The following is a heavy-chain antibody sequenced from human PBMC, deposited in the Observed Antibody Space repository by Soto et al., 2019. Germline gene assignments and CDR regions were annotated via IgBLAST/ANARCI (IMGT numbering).Heavy chain of an antibody. V-gene: IGHV3-30-3*01. Sequence: QVQLVESGGGVGQPGRSLRLSCAASGFDFSSHAMHWVRQPPGKGPEWLATISFDGGDEFYADSVKGRFTISRDNSKSTLFLLMNSLTAEDTATYYCVIFCGGDCYNHWGQGTLVAVSS. CDR2: ISFDGGDE. CDR1: GFDFSSHA. CDR3: VIFCGGDCYNH. D-gene: IGHD2-21*02. J-gene: IGHJ4*02.